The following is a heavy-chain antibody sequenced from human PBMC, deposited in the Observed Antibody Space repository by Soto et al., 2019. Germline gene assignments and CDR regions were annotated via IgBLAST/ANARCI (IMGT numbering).Heavy chain of an antibody. D-gene: IGHD3-9*01. CDR3: ARGTVLPYFDWLAPGDAFDI. Sequence: ASVKVSCKASGYTFTSYDINWVRQATGQGLEWMGWMNPNSGNTGYAQKFQGRVTMTRNTSISTAYMELSSLRSEDTAVYYCARGTVLPYFDWLAPGDAFDIWGQGTMVTVSS. V-gene: IGHV1-8*01. CDR2: MNPNSGNT. J-gene: IGHJ3*02. CDR1: GYTFTSYD.